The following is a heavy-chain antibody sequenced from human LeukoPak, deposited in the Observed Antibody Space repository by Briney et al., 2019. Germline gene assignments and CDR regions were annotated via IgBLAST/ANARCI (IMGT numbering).Heavy chain of an antibody. CDR3: ARLVLSYGNAFDH. V-gene: IGHV4-30-4*08. CDR2: IYYSGST. J-gene: IGHJ4*02. D-gene: IGHD3-16*01. CDR1: GGSISSGDYY. Sequence: NPSETLSLTCTVSGGSISSGDYYWSWIRQPPGKGLEWIGYIYYSGSTYYNPSLKSRVTISVDTSKNHFSLRLSSVTAADTAVYYCARLVLSYGNAFDHWGQGTLVTVSS.